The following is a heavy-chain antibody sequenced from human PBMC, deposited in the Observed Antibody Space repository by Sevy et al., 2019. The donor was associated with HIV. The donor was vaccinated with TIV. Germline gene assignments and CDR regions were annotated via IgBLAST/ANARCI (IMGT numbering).Heavy chain of an antibody. V-gene: IGHV4-39*01. CDR3: ATYSSSWSHFDY. CDR1: GGSISSSNYY. J-gene: IGHJ4*02. Sequence: SETLSLTCTVSGGSISSSNYYWGWIRQPPGKGLEWIGNMFYSGSTYYNPSLKSRVTISVDTSKNQFSLKLSSVTAADTAVYYCATYSSSWSHFDYWGQGTLVTVSS. D-gene: IGHD6-13*01. CDR2: MFYSGST.